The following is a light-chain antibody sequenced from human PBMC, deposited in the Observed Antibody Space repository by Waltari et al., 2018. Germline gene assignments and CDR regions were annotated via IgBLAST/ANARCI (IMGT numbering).Light chain of an antibody. CDR2: DVS. J-gene: IGLJ1*01. V-gene: IGLV2-11*01. CDR3: CSYAGSAYV. Sequence: QSALTQPRSVSGSPGQSVTISCTGTSSDVGGYNYVSWYQQHPGKAPKLMIYDVSKRPSGVPDRLAGAKAGNTASLTISGLQAEDAADYYCCSYAGSAYVFGPGTKVTAL. CDR1: SSDVGGYNY.